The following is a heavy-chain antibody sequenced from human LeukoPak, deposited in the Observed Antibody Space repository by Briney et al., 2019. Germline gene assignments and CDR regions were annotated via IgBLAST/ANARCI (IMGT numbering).Heavy chain of an antibody. CDR2: ISGSGGST. Sequence: PGGSLRLSCAASGFTFSSYAMSWVRQAPGKGLEWVSAISGSGGSTYYADSVKGRFTISRDNSKNTLYLQMNSLRAEDTAVYYCASAPTKGDYPWFDPWGQGTLVTVSS. V-gene: IGHV3-23*01. CDR1: GFTFSSYA. D-gene: IGHD4-17*01. CDR3: ASAPTKGDYPWFDP. J-gene: IGHJ5*02.